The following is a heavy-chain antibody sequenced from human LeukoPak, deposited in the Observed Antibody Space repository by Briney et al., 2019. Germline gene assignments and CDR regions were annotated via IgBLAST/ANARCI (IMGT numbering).Heavy chain of an antibody. V-gene: IGHV3-48*02. J-gene: IGHJ4*02. CDR3: ASDQRYAFDY. Sequence: GGSLRLSCATSGFSFTDYPMNWVRQAPGKGLEWVSNIRTSAEGANYAYYADSVKGRVTISRDDAKNTLYLHMNSLRDDDAAVYYCASDQRYAFDYWGQGTLVTVSS. CDR2: IRTSAEGANYA. D-gene: IGHD3-9*01. CDR1: GFSFTDYP.